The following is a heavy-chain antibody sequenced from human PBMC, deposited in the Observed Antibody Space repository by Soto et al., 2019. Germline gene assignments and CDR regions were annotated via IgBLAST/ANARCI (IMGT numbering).Heavy chain of an antibody. CDR3: ARHGPLSNNWNQLDY. V-gene: IGHV4-39*01. J-gene: IGHJ4*02. Sequence: QLQLQESGPGLVKPSETLSLTCTVSGGSISSSSYYWGWIRQPPGKGLEWIGNIYYSGSTYYNPSLKTRVPISVDTSKNHFSLQLSSVTAADTAVYYCARHGPLSNNWNQLDYWGQGTLVTVSS. CDR2: IYYSGST. D-gene: IGHD1-1*01. CDR1: GGSISSSSYY.